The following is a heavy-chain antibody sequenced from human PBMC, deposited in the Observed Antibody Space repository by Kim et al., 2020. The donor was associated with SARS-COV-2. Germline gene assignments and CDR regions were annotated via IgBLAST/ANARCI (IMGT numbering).Heavy chain of an antibody. Sequence: GGSLRLSCSASGFTFSSYAMHWVRQAPGKGLEYVSAISSNGGSTYYADSVKGRFTISRDNSKNTLYLQMSSLRAEDTAVYYCVKGPLWSGVLYGMSVWGQGTTVTVSS. CDR3: VKGPLWSGVLYGMSV. D-gene: IGHD3-3*01. V-gene: IGHV3-64D*09. J-gene: IGHJ6*02. CDR2: ISSNGGST. CDR1: GFTFSSYA.